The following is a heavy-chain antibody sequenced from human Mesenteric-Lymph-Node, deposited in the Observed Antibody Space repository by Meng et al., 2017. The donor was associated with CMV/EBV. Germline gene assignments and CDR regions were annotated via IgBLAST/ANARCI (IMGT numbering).Heavy chain of an antibody. CDR3: ARFRSAFDI. CDR2: IYYSGST. Sequence: SETLSLTCTVSGGSISSVDYYWSWIRQPPGKGLEWIGYIYYSGSTYYNPSLKSRVTISVDTSRNQFSLKLSSVTAADTAVYYCARFRSAFDIWGQGTMVTVSS. CDR1: GGSISSVDYY. J-gene: IGHJ3*02. V-gene: IGHV4-30-4*08.